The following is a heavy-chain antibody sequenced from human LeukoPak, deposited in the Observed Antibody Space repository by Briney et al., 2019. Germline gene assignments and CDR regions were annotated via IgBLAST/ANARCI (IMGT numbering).Heavy chain of an antibody. CDR1: GGSISSGSYN. J-gene: IGHJ4*02. CDR3: AREPAAGSGNY. D-gene: IGHD3-10*01. V-gene: IGHV4-61*02. CDR2: IYASAST. Sequence: PSETLSLTCTVSGGSISSGSYNWSRIPPPDGKGLEWFGSIYASASTNSNPSLRRRVTISVDTTKNQFSLKLSSVTAADTAVYYWAREPAAGSGNYWGQGTLVTVSS.